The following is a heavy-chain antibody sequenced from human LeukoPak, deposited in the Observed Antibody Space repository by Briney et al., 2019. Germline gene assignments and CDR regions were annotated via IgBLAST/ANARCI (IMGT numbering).Heavy chain of an antibody. CDR2: IYPGDSDT. J-gene: IGHJ3*02. CDR3: AIEHGHNEGGVAFDI. V-gene: IGHV5-51*01. D-gene: IGHD5-24*01. CDR1: GYSFTSNW. Sequence: GESLKISCKGSGYSFTSNWIGWVRQMPGKGLEWMGIIYPGDSDTRYSPSFQGQVTISVDKSINTAYLQWSSLQASDSAMYYCAIEHGHNEGGVAFDIWGQGTMVTVSS.